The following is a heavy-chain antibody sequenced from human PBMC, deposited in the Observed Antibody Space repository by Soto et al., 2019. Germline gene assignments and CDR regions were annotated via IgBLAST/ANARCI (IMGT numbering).Heavy chain of an antibody. CDR2: INHSGST. Sequence: QVQLQQWGAGLLKPSETLSLTCAVYGGSFSGYYWSWIRQPPGKGLEWIGEINHSGSTNYNPSLKTRVTISVDTSKTQFSLKLRSVTAADPAGYYCARVGYSYGVDYWGQGTLVTVSS. D-gene: IGHD5-18*01. J-gene: IGHJ4*02. CDR3: ARVGYSYGVDY. V-gene: IGHV4-34*01. CDR1: GGSFSGYY.